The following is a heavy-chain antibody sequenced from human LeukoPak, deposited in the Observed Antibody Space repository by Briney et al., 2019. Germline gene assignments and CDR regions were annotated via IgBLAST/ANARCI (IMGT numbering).Heavy chain of an antibody. D-gene: IGHD4-17*01. CDR3: ARSDCGDLADAFDI. J-gene: IGHJ3*02. Sequence: GGSLRLSCAASGFTFSSYAMHWVRQAPGKGLEWVAVISYDGSNKYYADSVKGRFTISRDNSKNTLYLQMNSLRAEDTAVYYCARSDCGDLADAFDIWGQGTMVTVSS. CDR2: ISYDGSNK. V-gene: IGHV3-30*04. CDR1: GFTFSSYA.